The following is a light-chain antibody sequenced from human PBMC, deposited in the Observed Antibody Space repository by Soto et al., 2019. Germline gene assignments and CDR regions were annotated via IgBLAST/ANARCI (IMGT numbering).Light chain of an antibody. CDR2: DAS. Sequence: DIEITQSPSALSASVGDRVTITCRASQSITKWLAWYQQTPGKAPRLLIYDASTLESGVPSRFRGSGSGTEFTLSISRLQPDDFSTYYCQQYKVYSKTFGQGTKVDIK. V-gene: IGKV1-5*01. J-gene: IGKJ1*01. CDR1: QSITKW. CDR3: QQYKVYSKT.